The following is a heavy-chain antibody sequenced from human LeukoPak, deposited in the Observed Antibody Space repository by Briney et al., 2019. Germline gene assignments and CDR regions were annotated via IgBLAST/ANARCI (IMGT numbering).Heavy chain of an antibody. V-gene: IGHV1-18*01. J-gene: IGHJ5*02. D-gene: IGHD6-13*01. CDR2: ISAYNGNT. CDR1: GGTFSSYA. Sequence: ASVKVSCKASGGTFSSYAISWVRQAPGQGLEWMGWISAYNGNTNYAQKLQGRVTMTTDTSTSTAYMELRSLRSDDTAVYYCARVGRIAASGWFDPWGQGTLVTVSS. CDR3: ARVGRIAASGWFDP.